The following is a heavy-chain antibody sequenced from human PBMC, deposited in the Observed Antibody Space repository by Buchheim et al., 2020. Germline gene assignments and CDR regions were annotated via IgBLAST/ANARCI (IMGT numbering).Heavy chain of an antibody. CDR3: ASGPPYCTNGVCYGIEGWFDP. D-gene: IGHD2-8*01. J-gene: IGHJ5*02. CDR2: IYTSGST. V-gene: IGHV4-61*02. CDR1: GGSISSGSYY. Sequence: QVQLQESGPGLVKPSQTLSLTCTVSGGSISSGSYYWSWIRQPAGKGLEWIGRIYTSGSTNYNPSLKSRVTISVDTSKNQFSLKLSSVTAADTAVYYCASGPPYCTNGVCYGIEGWFDPWGQGTL.